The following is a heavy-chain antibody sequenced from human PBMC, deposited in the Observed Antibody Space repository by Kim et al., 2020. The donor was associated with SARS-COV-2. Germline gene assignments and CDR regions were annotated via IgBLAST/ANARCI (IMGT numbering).Heavy chain of an antibody. D-gene: IGHD6-13*01. J-gene: IGHJ6*02. CDR3: AGEQQLPYYYYYGMDV. CDR1: GFTFSSYG. Sequence: GGSLRLSCAASGFTFSSYGMRWVRQAPGKGLEWVAVISYDGSNKYYADSVKGRFTISRDNSKNTLYLQMNSLRAEDTAVYYCAGEQQLPYYYYYGMDVWGQGTTVTVSS. V-gene: IGHV3-30*03. CDR2: ISYDGSNK.